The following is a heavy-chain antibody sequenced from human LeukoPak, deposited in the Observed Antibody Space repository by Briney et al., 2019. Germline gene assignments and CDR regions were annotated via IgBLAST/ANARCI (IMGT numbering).Heavy chain of an antibody. Sequence: GEPLKISCKGSGYSFTSYWIGWVRQMPGKGLEWMGIIYPGDSDTRYSPSFQGQVTISADKSISTAYLQWSSLKASDTAMYYCARRPSPDCSGGSCYSDWFDPWGQGTLVTVSS. CDR2: IYPGDSDT. D-gene: IGHD2-15*01. J-gene: IGHJ5*02. CDR3: ARRPSPDCSGGSCYSDWFDP. CDR1: GYSFTSYW. V-gene: IGHV5-51*01.